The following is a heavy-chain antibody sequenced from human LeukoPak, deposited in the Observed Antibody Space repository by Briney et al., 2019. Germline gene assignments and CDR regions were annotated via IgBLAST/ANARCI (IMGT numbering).Heavy chain of an antibody. V-gene: IGHV4-61*01. Sequence: SETLSLTCTVSGGSVSSGSYYWSWIRQPPGKGLEWIGEINHSGSTNYNPSLKSRVTISVDTSKNQFSLKLSSVTAADTAVYYCARGWNYYDSSGYYPPYYFDYWGQGTLVTVSS. CDR1: GGSVSSGSYY. CDR2: INHSGST. D-gene: IGHD3-22*01. CDR3: ARGWNYYDSSGYYPPYYFDY. J-gene: IGHJ4*02.